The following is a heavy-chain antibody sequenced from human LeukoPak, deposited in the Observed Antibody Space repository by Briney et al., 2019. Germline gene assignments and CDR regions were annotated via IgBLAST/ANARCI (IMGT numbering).Heavy chain of an antibody. D-gene: IGHD4-17*01. J-gene: IGHJ4*02. V-gene: IGHV1-8*03. CDR3: ARTTSLTASGYDY. Sequence: ASVKVSCKASGYTFTNYHINWVRQAIGQGLEWMGWINPNSDDRGYAQKFQGRVTITRDTSISTAYMELRSLRSEDTAVYFCARTTSLTASGYDYWGQGTLVTVSS. CDR1: GYTFTNYH. CDR2: INPNSDDR.